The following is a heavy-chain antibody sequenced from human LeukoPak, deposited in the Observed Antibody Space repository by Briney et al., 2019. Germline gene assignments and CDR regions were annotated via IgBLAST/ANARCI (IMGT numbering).Heavy chain of an antibody. D-gene: IGHD2-8*01. CDR2: IRYDGSNK. V-gene: IGHV3-30*02. Sequence: GGSLRLSCAASGFTFSSYGMHWVRQAPGKGLEWVTFIRYDGSNKYYADSVKGRFTISRDNSKNTLYLQMNSLRAEDTAVYYCARDGAKYCTNGVCYSHYYYMDVWGKGTTVTVSS. CDR1: GFTFSSYG. J-gene: IGHJ6*03. CDR3: ARDGAKYCTNGVCYSHYYYMDV.